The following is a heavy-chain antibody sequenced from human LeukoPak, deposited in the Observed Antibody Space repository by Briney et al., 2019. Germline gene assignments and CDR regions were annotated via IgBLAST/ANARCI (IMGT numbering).Heavy chain of an antibody. CDR3: ARSGLYSSSWYRYAFDN. D-gene: IGHD6-13*01. J-gene: IGHJ3*02. Sequence: SETLSLTCTVSGGSISSYYWSWIRQPPGKGLEWIGEINHSGSTNYNPSLKSRVTISVDTSKSQFSLKLSSVTAADTAVYYCARSGLYSSSWYRYAFDNWGQGTMVTVSS. CDR2: INHSGST. V-gene: IGHV4-34*01. CDR1: GGSISSYY.